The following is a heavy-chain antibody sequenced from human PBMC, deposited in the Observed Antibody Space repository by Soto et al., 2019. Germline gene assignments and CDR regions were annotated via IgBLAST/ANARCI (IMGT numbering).Heavy chain of an antibody. D-gene: IGHD3-22*01. J-gene: IGHJ4*02. CDR2: TSYRSKWYN. V-gene: IGHV6-1*01. CDR1: GDSVSSNSAA. Sequence: SQTLSLTCDISGDSVSSNSAAWNWIRQSPSRGLEWLGRTSYRSKWYNDYAVSVKSRITINPDTSKNQFSLQLNSVTPEDTALYYCACSDRSRFGLDYWGQGTLVTVSS. CDR3: ACSDRSRFGLDY.